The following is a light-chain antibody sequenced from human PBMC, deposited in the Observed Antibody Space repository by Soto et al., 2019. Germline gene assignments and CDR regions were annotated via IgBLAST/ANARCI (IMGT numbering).Light chain of an antibody. CDR3: QQYNNYST. CDR1: QSISDW. CDR2: DAS. J-gene: IGKJ1*01. V-gene: IGKV1-5*01. Sequence: IQMTQSPSTLSASVGDRVTITFRASQSISDWLAWFQLKPGKAPKLLIYDASSLESGVPSRFSGSGSGTEFTLTISSLQPDDFATYYCQQYNNYSTFGQGTKVDI.